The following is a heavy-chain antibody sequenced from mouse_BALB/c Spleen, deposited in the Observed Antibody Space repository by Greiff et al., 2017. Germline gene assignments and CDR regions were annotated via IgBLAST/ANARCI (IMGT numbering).Heavy chain of an antibody. CDR3: ARRIMPYYYAMDY. CDR1: GFTFSSYG. D-gene: IGHD6-1*01. CDR2: INSNGGGT. Sequence: EVQRVESGGGLVQPGGSLKLSCAASGFTFSSYGMSWVRQTPDKRLELVATINSNGGGTYYPDSVKGRFTISRDNSKNTLYLQMSSLKSEDTAMYYCARRIMPYYYAMDYWGQGTSVTVSS. V-gene: IGHV5-6-3*01. J-gene: IGHJ4*01.